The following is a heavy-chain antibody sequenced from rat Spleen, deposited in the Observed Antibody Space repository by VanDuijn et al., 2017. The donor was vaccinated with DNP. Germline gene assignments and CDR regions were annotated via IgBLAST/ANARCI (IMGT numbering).Heavy chain of an antibody. Sequence: EVKLVESGGGLVQPGRSLKLSCAASGFNFNYYWMGWVRQAPGKGLEWIGEINKDSSSIHYVPSLRDKFTISRDNAQNTLYLQMNSLRSEDTATYYCVRVNWVPDYWGQGVMVTVSP. CDR1: GFNFNYYW. CDR2: INKDSSSI. CDR3: VRVNWVPDY. J-gene: IGHJ2*01. V-gene: IGHV4-2*01. D-gene: IGHD5-1*01.